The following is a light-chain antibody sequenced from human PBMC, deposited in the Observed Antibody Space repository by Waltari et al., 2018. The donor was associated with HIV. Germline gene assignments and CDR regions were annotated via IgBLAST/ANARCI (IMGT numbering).Light chain of an antibody. Sequence: IVMTQSPATMSVSPGERANLSCRASQNVLTNLAWYQQKPGQSPRPLIHGSSTRATGIPARFRGSGSGTEFTLTISSLQSEDFAVYYCQQYNNWPLAFGQGTKVEI. CDR3: QQYNNWPLA. V-gene: IGKV3-15*01. CDR2: GSS. CDR1: QNVLTN. J-gene: IGKJ1*01.